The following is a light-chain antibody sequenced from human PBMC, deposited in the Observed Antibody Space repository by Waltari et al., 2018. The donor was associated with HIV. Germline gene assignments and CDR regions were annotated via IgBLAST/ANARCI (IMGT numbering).Light chain of an antibody. CDR2: DAS. Sequence: EIVLTQSPVTLSLSPGERATLPCRASQSVSTYLAWYQQKPGQAPRLLIYDASNMATGIPARFSGSGSGTDFTLTISSLEPEDFAIYYCQQRSDWPPVTFGQGTRLEIK. J-gene: IGKJ5*01. V-gene: IGKV3-11*01. CDR1: QSVSTY. CDR3: QQRSDWPPVT.